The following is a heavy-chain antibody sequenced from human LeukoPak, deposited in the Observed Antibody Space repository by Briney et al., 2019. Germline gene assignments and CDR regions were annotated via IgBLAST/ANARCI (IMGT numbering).Heavy chain of an antibody. CDR2: INSDGTST. J-gene: IGHJ6*03. CDR1: GFTFSSYA. Sequence: GGSLRLSCAASGFTFSSYAMSWVRQVPGKGLVWVSRINSDGTSTTYADSVKGRFTISRDNAKNTLYLQMNSLRAEDTAVYCCASVPTPGGFYYYYMDVWGKGTTVTVSS. CDR3: ASVPTPGGFYYYYMDV. V-gene: IGHV3-74*03. D-gene: IGHD3-16*01.